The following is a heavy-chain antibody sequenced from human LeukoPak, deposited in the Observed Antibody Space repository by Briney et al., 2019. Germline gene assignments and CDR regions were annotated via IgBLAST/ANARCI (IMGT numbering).Heavy chain of an antibody. J-gene: IGHJ4*02. V-gene: IGHV3-30*03. D-gene: IGHD3-22*01. CDR2: ISYDGSNK. CDR3: ARDYYDSSGYLDY. CDR1: GFTFSSYG. Sequence: HPGGSLRLSCAASGFTFSSYGMHWVRQAPGKGLEWVAVISYDGSNKYYADSVKGRFTISRDNAKNSLYLQMNSLRAEDTAVYYCARDYYDSSGYLDYWGQGTLVTASS.